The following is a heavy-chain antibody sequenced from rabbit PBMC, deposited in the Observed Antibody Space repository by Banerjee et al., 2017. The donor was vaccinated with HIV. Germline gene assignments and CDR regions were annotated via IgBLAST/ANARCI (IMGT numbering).Heavy chain of an antibody. CDR1: GFSFNNKYV. V-gene: IGHV1S28*01. CDR3: ARGPGSSRYFNL. CDR2: ITYVGRA. J-gene: IGHJ4*01. Sequence: QSLEESGGGLVQPEGSLTLTCTASGFSFNNKYVMCWVRQAPGKGLEWIGYITYVGRAYYANWVKGRFTISRDNAQNTVSLQMNSLTAADTATYFCARGPGSSRYFNLWGPGTLVTVS. D-gene: IGHD8-1*01.